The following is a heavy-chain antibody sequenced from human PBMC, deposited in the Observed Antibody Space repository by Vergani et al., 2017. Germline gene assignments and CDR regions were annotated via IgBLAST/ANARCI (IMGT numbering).Heavy chain of an antibody. CDR1: GFTFSDYA. CDR3: AKAPYADYGYFQS. Sequence: EGQLVESGGGLVKPGGSLRLSCAASGFTFSDYAMTWVRQAPGKGLEWVSSISASGGGTDYTGSVKGRFSISRDNSKNTVFLQLNSLRAVDTAVYYCAKAPYADYGYFQSWGQGTLVTVSS. J-gene: IGHJ4*02. V-gene: IGHV3-23*04. CDR2: ISASGGGT. D-gene: IGHD4-17*01.